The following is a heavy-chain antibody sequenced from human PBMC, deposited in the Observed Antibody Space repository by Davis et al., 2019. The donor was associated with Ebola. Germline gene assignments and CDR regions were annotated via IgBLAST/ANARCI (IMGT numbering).Heavy chain of an antibody. CDR2: INPNSGGT. CDR1: GYTFTGYY. Sequence: AASVKVSCKASGYTFTGYYMHWVRQAPGQGLEWMGRINPNSGGTNYAQKFQGRVTMTRDTSISTAYLQWSSLKASDTAMYYCARQDTAMVMSSDYWGQGTLVTVSS. V-gene: IGHV1-2*06. D-gene: IGHD5-18*01. CDR3: ARQDTAMVMSSDY. J-gene: IGHJ4*02.